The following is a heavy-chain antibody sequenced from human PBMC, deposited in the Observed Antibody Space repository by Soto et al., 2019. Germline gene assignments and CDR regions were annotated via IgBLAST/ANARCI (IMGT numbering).Heavy chain of an antibody. D-gene: IGHD4-17*01. Sequence: SETLSLTCTVSGGSVSSGNYYWSWIRQPPGKGLEWIGYIYHSGSTYYNPSLKSRVTISVDRSKNQFSLKLSSVTAADTAVYYCARFYGDYYNWFDPWGQGTLVTAPQ. CDR2: IYHSGST. V-gene: IGHV4-30-2*01. CDR3: ARFYGDYYNWFDP. J-gene: IGHJ5*02. CDR1: GGSVSSGNYY.